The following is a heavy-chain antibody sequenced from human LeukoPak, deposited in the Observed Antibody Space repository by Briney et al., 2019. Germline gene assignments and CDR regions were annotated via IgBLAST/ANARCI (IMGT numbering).Heavy chain of an antibody. D-gene: IGHD1-26*01. CDR1: GFTFSSFW. J-gene: IGHJ4*02. V-gene: IGHV3-74*01. CDR2: INSDGSSI. CDR3: ARTEYSGSYFDY. Sequence: PGGSLRLSCAASGFTFSSFWMHCVRQAPGKGLVWVSRINSDGSSITYADSVKGRFTISRDNAKNTLYLQMNSLRAEDTAVYYCARTEYSGSYFDYWGQGTLVTVSS.